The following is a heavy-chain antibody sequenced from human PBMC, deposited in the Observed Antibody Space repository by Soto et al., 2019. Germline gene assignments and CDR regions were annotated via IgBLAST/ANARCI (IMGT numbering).Heavy chain of an antibody. CDR3: ARDRYYYDSSGHRGGNWFDP. Sequence: SETLSLTCTVSGGSISSGGYYWSWIRQHPGKGLEWIGYIYYSGSTYYNPSLKSRVTISVDTSKNQFSLKLSSVTAADTAVYYCARDRYYYDSSGHRGGNWFDPWGQGTLVTVSS. CDR2: IYYSGST. J-gene: IGHJ5*02. D-gene: IGHD3-22*01. V-gene: IGHV4-31*03. CDR1: GGSISSGGYY.